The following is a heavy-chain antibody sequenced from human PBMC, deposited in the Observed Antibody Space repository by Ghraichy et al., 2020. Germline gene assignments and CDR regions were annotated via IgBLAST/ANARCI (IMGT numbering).Heavy chain of an antibody. CDR2: IDWDDDK. V-gene: IGHV2-70*11. J-gene: IGHJ4*02. CDR3: ARIRVTTVTTSFDY. Sequence: SGPTLVKPTQTLTLTCTFSGFSLSTSGMCVSWIRQPPGKALEWLARIDWDDDKYYSTSLKTRLTISKDTSKNQVVLTMTNMDPVDTATYYCARIRVTTVTTSFDYWGQGTLVTVSS. CDR1: GFSLSTSGMC. D-gene: IGHD4-17*01.